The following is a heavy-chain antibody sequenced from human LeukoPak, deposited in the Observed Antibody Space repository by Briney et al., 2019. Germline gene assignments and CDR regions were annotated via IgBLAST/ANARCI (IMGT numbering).Heavy chain of an antibody. Sequence: PSETLSLTCTVSGGSISSYYWSWIRQPPGKGLEWVSAISGSGGSTYYADSVKGRFTISRDNSKNTLYLQMNSLRAEDTAVYYCAKRPYSNRESHYWGQGTLVTVSS. J-gene: IGHJ4*02. V-gene: IGHV3-23*01. CDR1: GGSISSYY. D-gene: IGHD4-11*01. CDR3: AKRPYSNRESHY. CDR2: ISGSGGST.